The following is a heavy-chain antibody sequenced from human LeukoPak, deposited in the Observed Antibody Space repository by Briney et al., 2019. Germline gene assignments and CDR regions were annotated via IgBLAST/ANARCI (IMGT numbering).Heavy chain of an antibody. CDR2: IYYSGST. Sequence: TLSLTCTVSGGSISSGGYYWSWIRQHPGKGLEWIGYIYYSGSTYYNPSLKSRVTISVDTSKNQFSLKLSSVTAAGTAVYYCARDRDSYYYGSGSYSYWFDPWGQGTLVTVSS. V-gene: IGHV4-31*03. CDR1: GGSISSGGYY. D-gene: IGHD3-10*01. CDR3: ARDRDSYYYGSGSYSYWFDP. J-gene: IGHJ5*02.